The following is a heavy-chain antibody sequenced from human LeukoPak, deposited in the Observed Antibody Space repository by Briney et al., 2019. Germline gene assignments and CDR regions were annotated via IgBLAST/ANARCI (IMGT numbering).Heavy chain of an antibody. V-gene: IGHV3-30-3*01. CDR3: ARDHEWELLDY. Sequence: GGSLRLSCEASGFTFSSYAMHWVRQAPGKGLEWVAVISYDASNKYYADSVKGRFTISRDNSKNTLYLQINSMRAEDTAVYYCARDHEWELLDYWGQGTLVTVSS. J-gene: IGHJ4*02. CDR1: GFTFSSYA. CDR2: ISYDASNK. D-gene: IGHD1-26*01.